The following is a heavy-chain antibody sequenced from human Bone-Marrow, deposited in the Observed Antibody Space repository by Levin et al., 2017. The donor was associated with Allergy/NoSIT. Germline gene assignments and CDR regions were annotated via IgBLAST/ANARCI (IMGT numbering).Heavy chain of an antibody. CDR3: ASTPGYCSSTSCYSYYYGMDV. J-gene: IGHJ6*02. CDR1: GFTFSSYW. V-gene: IGHV3-7*01. Sequence: GGSLRLSCAASGFTFSSYWMSWVRQAPGKGLEWVANIKQDGSEKYYVDSVKGRFTISRDNAKNSLYLQMNSLRAEDTAVYYCASTPGYCSSTSCYSYYYGMDVWGQGTTVTVSS. CDR2: IKQDGSEK. D-gene: IGHD2-2*02.